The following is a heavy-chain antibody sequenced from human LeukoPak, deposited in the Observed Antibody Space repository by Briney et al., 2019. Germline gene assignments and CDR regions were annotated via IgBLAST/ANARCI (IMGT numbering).Heavy chain of an antibody. CDR1: GFTFSSYA. CDR2: ISYDGSNK. V-gene: IGHV3-30-3*01. Sequence: PGGSLRLSCAASGFTFSSYAMHWVRQAPGKGLEWVAVISYDGSNKYYADSVKGRFTISRDNSKNTLYLQMNSLRAEDTAVYYCARDLSPDYGDFDYWGQGTLVTVSS. J-gene: IGHJ4*02. CDR3: ARDLSPDYGDFDY. D-gene: IGHD4-17*01.